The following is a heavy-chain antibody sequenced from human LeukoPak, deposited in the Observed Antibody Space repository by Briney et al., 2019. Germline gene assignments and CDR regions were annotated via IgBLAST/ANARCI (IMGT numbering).Heavy chain of an antibody. CDR2: ISSSSSTI. CDR3: ARPSYYDILTGYPPYYYYGMDV. D-gene: IGHD3-9*01. J-gene: IGHJ6*02. V-gene: IGHV3-48*02. CDR1: GFTFSSYS. Sequence: GGSLRLSCAASGFTFSSYSMNWVRQAPGKGLEWVSYISSSSSTIYYADSVKGRFTISRDDAKNSLYLQMNSLRDEDTAVYYCARPSYYDILTGYPPYYYYGMDVWGQGTTVTVSS.